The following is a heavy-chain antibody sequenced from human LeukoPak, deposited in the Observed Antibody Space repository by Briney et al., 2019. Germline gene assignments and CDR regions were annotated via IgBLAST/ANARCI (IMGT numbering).Heavy chain of an antibody. CDR2: IYTSGST. V-gene: IGHV4-39*07. CDR3: ASWAVGSSGYYKY. Sequence: PSETLSLTCTVSGGSISSSSYYWGWIRQPPGKGLEWIGRIYTSGSTNYNPSLKSRVTISVDTSKNQFSLKLSSVTAADTAVYYCASWAVGSSGYYKYWGQGTLVTVSS. CDR1: GGSISSSSYY. D-gene: IGHD3-22*01. J-gene: IGHJ4*02.